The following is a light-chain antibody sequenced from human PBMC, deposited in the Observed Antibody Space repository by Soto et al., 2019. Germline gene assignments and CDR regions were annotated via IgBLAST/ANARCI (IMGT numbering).Light chain of an antibody. J-gene: IGKJ1*01. V-gene: IGKV1-5*03. CDR3: KQYDTYWT. CDR1: QSISSW. CDR2: KAS. Sequence: DIQMTQSPSTLSASVGDRVTITCRASQSISSWLAWYRQKPGKAPELLIYKASNLESGVPSRFSGSGSGTEFTLTISSLQPDDFATYYCKQYDTYWTFGQGTKVEIK.